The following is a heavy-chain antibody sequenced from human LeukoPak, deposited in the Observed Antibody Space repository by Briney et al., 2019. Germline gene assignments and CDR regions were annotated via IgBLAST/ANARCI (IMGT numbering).Heavy chain of an antibody. D-gene: IGHD6-13*01. CDR3: AIGQASSWYVGRY. Sequence: ASVTVSFKASGYTFTSYDINWVRQATGQGLEWMGWMNPNSGNTGYAQKFQGRVTMTRNTSISTAYMELSSLRSADTAVYYCAIGQASSWYVGRYWGQGTLVTVSS. CDR2: MNPNSGNT. J-gene: IGHJ4*02. CDR1: GYTFTSYD. V-gene: IGHV1-8*01.